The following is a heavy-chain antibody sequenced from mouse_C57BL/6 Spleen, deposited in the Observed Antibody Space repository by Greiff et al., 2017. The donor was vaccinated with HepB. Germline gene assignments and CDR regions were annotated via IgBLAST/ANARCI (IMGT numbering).Heavy chain of an antibody. CDR2: IDPSDSYT. D-gene: IGHD1-1*01. Sequence: QVHVKQPGAELVRPGTSVKLSCKASGYTFTSYWMHWVKQRPGQGLEWIGVIDPSDSYTNYNQKFKGKATLTVDTSSSTAYMQLSSLTSEDSAVYYCARGYYGSSYVGYAMDYWGQGTSVTVSS. J-gene: IGHJ4*01. CDR1: GYTFTSYW. V-gene: IGHV1-59*01. CDR3: ARGYYGSSYVGYAMDY.